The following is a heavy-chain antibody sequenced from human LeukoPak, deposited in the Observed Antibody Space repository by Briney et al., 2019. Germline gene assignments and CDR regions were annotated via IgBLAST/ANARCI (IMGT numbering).Heavy chain of an antibody. V-gene: IGHV3-53*01. Sequence: PGGSLRLSCAASGFTVSNNYMGWVRRAAGKGLEWVALIYSAGGTYYADSVKGRFTISRDNSKNTLHLQMNSLRAEDTAVYYCVRNSGELGAWGQGTLVTVSS. J-gene: IGHJ5*02. CDR3: VRNSGELGA. CDR2: IYSAGGT. CDR1: GFTVSNNY. D-gene: IGHD2-21*01.